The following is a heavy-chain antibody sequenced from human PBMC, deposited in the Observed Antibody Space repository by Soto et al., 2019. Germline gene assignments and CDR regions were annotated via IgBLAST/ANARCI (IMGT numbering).Heavy chain of an antibody. D-gene: IGHD6-13*01. CDR2: ISDSGAKT. J-gene: IGHJ4*02. Sequence: EVHLLESGGGFIQPGGSLRLSCSASGFSITDYAVSWVRQAPGKGLEWVSSISDSGAKTFYADSVKGRFTISRDTSTNTVYLQLKSLRVEDTALYYCAKDGSRKDDYWGQGTLVTVSS. CDR1: GFSITDYA. V-gene: IGHV3-23*01. CDR3: AKDGSRKDDY.